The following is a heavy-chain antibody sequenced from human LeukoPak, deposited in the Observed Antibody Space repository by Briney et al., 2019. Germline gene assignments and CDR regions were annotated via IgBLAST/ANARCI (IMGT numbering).Heavy chain of an antibody. V-gene: IGHV4-59*12. CDR3: ARGRLDGKYDY. D-gene: IGHD1-26*01. CDR1: GGSISSYY. Sequence: PSETLSLTCTVSGGSISSYYWSWIRQPPGKGLEWIGYIYYSGSTNYNPSLNSRVTISLDTSKNQFSLKLSSVTAADTAVYYCARGRLDGKYDYWGQGTLVTVSS. CDR2: IYYSGST. J-gene: IGHJ4*02.